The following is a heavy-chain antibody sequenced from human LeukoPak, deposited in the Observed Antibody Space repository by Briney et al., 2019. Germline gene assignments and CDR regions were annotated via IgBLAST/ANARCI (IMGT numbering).Heavy chain of an antibody. J-gene: IGHJ5*02. CDR3: ARVRLTSIWFDP. D-gene: IGHD2-21*02. Sequence: SETLSLTCTVSGGSISSGDYYWSWVRQPPGKGLEWIGYIYYSGSTYCSPSLKSRVTISVDTSKNQFSLRLSSVTAADTAVYSCARVRLTSIWFDPWGQGTLVTVSS. CDR1: GGSISSGDYY. CDR2: IYYSGST. V-gene: IGHV4-30-4*01.